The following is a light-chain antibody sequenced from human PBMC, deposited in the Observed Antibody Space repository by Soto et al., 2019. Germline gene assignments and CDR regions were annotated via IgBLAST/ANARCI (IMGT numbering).Light chain of an antibody. CDR2: DAS. CDR1: QSVSSY. V-gene: IGKV3-11*01. Sequence: EIVLTQSPATLSLSPGERATLSCRASQSVSSYLAWYQQKPGQAPRLLIYDASNMATGIPARFSASGSGTVFTLTISSLEPEDSAVYYCQQRGNWITFGPGTRLEIK. J-gene: IGKJ5*01. CDR3: QQRGNWIT.